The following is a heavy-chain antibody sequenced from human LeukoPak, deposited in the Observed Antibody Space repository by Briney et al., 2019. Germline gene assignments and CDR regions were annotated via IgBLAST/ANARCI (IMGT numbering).Heavy chain of an antibody. CDR3: ARGRRNYYGSGSYFPSGLDY. D-gene: IGHD3-10*01. CDR2: INHSGST. Sequence: SSETLSLTCAVYGGSFSGYYWSWIRQPPGKGLEWIGEINHSGSTNYNPSLKSRVTISVDTSKNQFPLKLSSVTAADTAVYYCARGRRNYYGSGSYFPSGLDYWGQGTLVTVSS. V-gene: IGHV4-34*01. J-gene: IGHJ4*02. CDR1: GGSFSGYY.